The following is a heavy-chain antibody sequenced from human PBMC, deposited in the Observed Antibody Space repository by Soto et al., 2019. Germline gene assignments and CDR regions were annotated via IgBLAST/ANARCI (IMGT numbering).Heavy chain of an antibody. Sequence: QLQLQESGPGLVKPSETLSLTCTVSGGSISSSSYYWGWIRQPPGKGLEWIGSIYYSGSTYYNPSLKSRVTISVDTSKNQFSLKLSSVTAADTAVYYCARLPGDYYYYGMDVWGQGTTVTVSS. CDR2: IYYSGST. J-gene: IGHJ6*02. CDR3: ARLPGDYYYYGMDV. CDR1: GGSISSSSYY. V-gene: IGHV4-39*01. D-gene: IGHD1-26*01.